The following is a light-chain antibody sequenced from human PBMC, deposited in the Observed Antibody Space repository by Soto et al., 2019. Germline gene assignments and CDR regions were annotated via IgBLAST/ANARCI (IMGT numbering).Light chain of an antibody. CDR2: GAS. CDR3: QQYGSSPLT. J-gene: IGKJ5*01. V-gene: IGKV3-20*01. Sequence: EIVLTQSPGTLSLSPGERATLSCRASQSVSSSYLAWYQQKPGQAPRLLIYGASSRATGIPDRISGSGSGTDFTLTISRLESEDFAVYNCQQYGSSPLTFGQGTRLEIK. CDR1: QSVSSSY.